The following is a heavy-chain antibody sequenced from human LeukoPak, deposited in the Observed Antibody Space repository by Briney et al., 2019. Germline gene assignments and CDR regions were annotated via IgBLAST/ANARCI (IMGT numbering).Heavy chain of an antibody. V-gene: IGHV4-39*01. CDR2: IYYSGST. D-gene: IGHD4-17*01. J-gene: IGHJ4*02. CDR3: ARLGHSYGDLDY. CDR1: GGSISGSSYY. Sequence: PSETLSLTCTVSGGSISGSSYYWSWIRQPPGKGLEWIGSIYYSGSTYYNPSLKSRVTISVDTSKNQFSLKLSSVTAADTAVYYCARLGHSYGDLDYWGQGTLVTVSS.